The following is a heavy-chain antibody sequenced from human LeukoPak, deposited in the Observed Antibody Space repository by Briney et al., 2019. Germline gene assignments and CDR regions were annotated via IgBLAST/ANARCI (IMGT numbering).Heavy chain of an antibody. CDR1: GGSFSGYY. CDR2: INHSGST. J-gene: IGHJ4*02. V-gene: IGHV4-34*01. D-gene: IGHD2/OR15-2a*01. CDR3: ARGYFWVDY. Sequence: SETLSLTRAVYGGSFSGYYWSWIRQPPGKGLEWIGEINHSGSTNYNPSLKSRVTISVDTSKNQFSLKLSSVTAADTAVYYCARGYFWVDYWGQGTLVTVSS.